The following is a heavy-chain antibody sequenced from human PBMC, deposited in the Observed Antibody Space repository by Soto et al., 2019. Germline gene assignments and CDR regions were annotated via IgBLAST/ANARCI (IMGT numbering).Heavy chain of an antibody. Sequence: ASVKVSCKASGYTFTGYYMHWVRQAPGQGLEWMGWINPNSGGTNYAQKFQGRVTMTRDTSISTAYMELSRLRSDDTAVYYCARDSSVTGTPYYFDYWGQGTLVTVSS. J-gene: IGHJ4*02. CDR2: INPNSGGT. CDR1: GYTFTGYY. CDR3: ARDSSVTGTPYYFDY. D-gene: IGHD1-20*01. V-gene: IGHV1-2*02.